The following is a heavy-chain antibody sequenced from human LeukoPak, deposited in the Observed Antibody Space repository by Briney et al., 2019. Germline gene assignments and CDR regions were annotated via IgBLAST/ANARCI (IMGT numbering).Heavy chain of an antibody. Sequence: HPGGSLRLSCAASGFRFSDFTMTWVRQAPGKGPERVSAIGGRGGSTYYADSLGGRFTISRDNSKDMVYLQMNSLKVEDTATYYCGKEGGAWGQGTKVTVSS. CDR2: IGGRGGST. CDR1: GFRFSDFT. V-gene: IGHV3-23*01. D-gene: IGHD3-16*01. J-gene: IGHJ5*02. CDR3: GKEGGA.